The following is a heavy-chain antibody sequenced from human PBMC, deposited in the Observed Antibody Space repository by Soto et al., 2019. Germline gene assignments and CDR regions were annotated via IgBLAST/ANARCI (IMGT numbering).Heavy chain of an antibody. Sequence: QVQLVQSGAEVKKPGASVKVSCKASGYTFTSYYMHWVRQAPGQGLEWMGIINPSGGSTSYAQKFQGRVTMTRDTSTSTVYMELSSLRSEDTAVYYCAKGLVRGYSYGSYNYGMDVWGQGTTVTVSS. V-gene: IGHV1-46*01. CDR1: GYTFTSYY. D-gene: IGHD5-18*01. CDR3: AKGLVRGYSYGSYNYGMDV. J-gene: IGHJ6*02. CDR2: INPSGGST.